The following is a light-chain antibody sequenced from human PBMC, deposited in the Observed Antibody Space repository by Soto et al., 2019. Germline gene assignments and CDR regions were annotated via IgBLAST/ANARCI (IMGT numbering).Light chain of an antibody. Sequence: QSVLTQPASVSGSPGQSITVSCTGTSSDVGGYKYVSWYQHHPGRAPKLMIYEVSNRPSGVSHRFSGSKSGNTASLTISGLQPEDEADYYCSSYTTSRVYVFGSGTKVTVL. CDR3: SSYTTSRVYV. J-gene: IGLJ1*01. CDR1: SSDVGGYKY. CDR2: EVS. V-gene: IGLV2-14*01.